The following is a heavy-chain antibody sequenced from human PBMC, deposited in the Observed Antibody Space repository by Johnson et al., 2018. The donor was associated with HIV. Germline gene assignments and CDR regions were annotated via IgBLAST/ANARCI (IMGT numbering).Heavy chain of an antibody. CDR3: AKSGPRGGNPDDAFDI. J-gene: IGHJ3*02. CDR2: IGTAGDT. D-gene: IGHD4-23*01. CDR1: GFTFSDSD. V-gene: IGHV3-13*01. Sequence: VQLVESGGHLVQPGESLRLPCAASGFTFSDSDMHWVRQPTRKGLEWVSTIGTAGDTYYPGSVKGRFTISGENVKNSLCPQMNSLGAGDTAVYYCAKSGPRGGNPDDAFDIWGQGTLVTVSS.